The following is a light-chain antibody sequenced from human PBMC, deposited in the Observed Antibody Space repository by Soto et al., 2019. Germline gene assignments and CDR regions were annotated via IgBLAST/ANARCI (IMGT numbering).Light chain of an antibody. Sequence: QSALTQPASVSGSPGQSITISCTGISSDVGGYNYVSWYQQHPGKAPKLMIYDVSNRPSGVSNRFSGSKSGNTASLTISGLQAEDEADYYCSSYTSSSPVVFGGGTQLTVL. CDR1: SSDVGGYNY. CDR3: SSYTSSSPVV. J-gene: IGLJ2*01. CDR2: DVS. V-gene: IGLV2-14*01.